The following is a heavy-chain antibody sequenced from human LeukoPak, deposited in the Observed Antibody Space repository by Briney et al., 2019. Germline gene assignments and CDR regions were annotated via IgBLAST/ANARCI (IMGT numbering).Heavy chain of an antibody. CDR1: GFTFNLYA. CDR3: ARDPPRTGDGWFDP. CDR2: VRGSGGGT. D-gene: IGHD7-27*01. J-gene: IGHJ5*02. Sequence: GGSLRLSCAASGFTFNLYAMMWVRQTPGKGLEWVSAVRGSGGGTQYADSVKGRFTISRDNAKNSLYLQMNSLRAEDTAVYYCARDPPRTGDGWFDPWSQGTLVTVSS. V-gene: IGHV3-23*01.